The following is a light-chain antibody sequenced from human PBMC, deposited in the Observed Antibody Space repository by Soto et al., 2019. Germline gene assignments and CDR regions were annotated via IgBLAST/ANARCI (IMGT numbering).Light chain of an antibody. CDR2: WAS. CDR1: QSVFYSSNSKNY. V-gene: IGKV4-1*01. J-gene: IGKJ2*01. Sequence: DIVMTQSPDSLAVSLGERATINCKSSQSVFYSSNSKNYLAWYQQTPRQPPKLLIYWASTRESGVPDRFSGGGSGTDFTLTISSLQAEDVAVYYCQQYYSTPYTFGQGTKLEIK. CDR3: QQYYSTPYT.